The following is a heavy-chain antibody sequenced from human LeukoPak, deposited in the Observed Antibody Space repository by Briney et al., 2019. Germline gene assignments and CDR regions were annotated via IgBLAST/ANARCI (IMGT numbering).Heavy chain of an antibody. CDR2: LSGTGDST. J-gene: IGHJ4*02. V-gene: IGHV3-23*01. CDR3: AKDWGYSSSWSYYFDY. D-gene: IGHD6-13*01. CDR1: GFTFRNYA. Sequence: PGGSLRLSCAASGFTFRNYAMSWVRQAPGKGLEWVSTLSGTGDSTYYADSVKGRFTIPRDNSKNTLYLQMNSLRAEDTAVYSCAKDWGYSSSWSYYFDYWGQGILVTVSS.